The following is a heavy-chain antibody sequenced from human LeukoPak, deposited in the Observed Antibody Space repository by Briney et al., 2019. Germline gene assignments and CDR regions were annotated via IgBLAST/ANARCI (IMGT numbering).Heavy chain of an antibody. J-gene: IGHJ4*02. D-gene: IGHD6-19*01. V-gene: IGHV4-61*02. CDR3: ARALAVAGPKYFDY. CDR2: IYTSGST. CDR1: GGSISSGSYY. Sequence: SETLSLTCTVSGGSISSGSYYWSWIRRPAGKGLEWIGRIYTSGSTNYNPSLKSRVTISVDTSKNQFSLKLSSVTAADTAVYYCARALAVAGPKYFDYWGQGTLVTVSS.